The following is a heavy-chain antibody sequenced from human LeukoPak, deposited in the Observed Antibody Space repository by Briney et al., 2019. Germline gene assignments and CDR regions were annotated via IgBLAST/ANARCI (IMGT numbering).Heavy chain of an antibody. CDR1: GFTFSHYG. D-gene: IGHD4-11*01. J-gene: IGHJ4*02. Sequence: PGRSLRLSCAASGFTFSHYGMRWVRQAPGKGVEWVAVIWNDGSNKYYADSVKGRFTIYRDDSQNTLYLQMNSLRAEDTAVYYCAKDAQRGFDYSNSLEYWGQGALVTVSS. V-gene: IGHV3-33*06. CDR2: IWNDGSNK. CDR3: AKDAQRGFDYSNSLEY.